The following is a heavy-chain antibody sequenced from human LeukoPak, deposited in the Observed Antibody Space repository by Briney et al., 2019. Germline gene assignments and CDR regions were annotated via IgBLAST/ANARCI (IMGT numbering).Heavy chain of an antibody. J-gene: IGHJ4*02. CDR1: GFTFDDYG. CDR2: INWNGGST. V-gene: IGHV3-20*04. D-gene: IGHD3-22*01. Sequence: GGSLRLFCAASGFTFDDYGMSWVRQAPGKGLEWVSGINWNGGSTGYADSVKGRFTISRDNAENSLYLQMNSLRAEDTALYYCARVGGAVVITYFDYWGQGTLVTVSS. CDR3: ARVGGAVVITYFDY.